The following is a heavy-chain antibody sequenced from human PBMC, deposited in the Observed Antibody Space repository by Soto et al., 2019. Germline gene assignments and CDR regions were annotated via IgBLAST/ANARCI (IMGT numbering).Heavy chain of an antibody. J-gene: IGHJ6*02. V-gene: IGHV1-69*13. CDR2: IIPIFGTA. CDR1: GGTFSSYA. CDR3: ARSRTTGPAGFYYYYGMDV. Sequence: ASVKVSCKASGGTFSSYAISWVRQAPGQGLEWMGGIIPIFGTANYAQKFQGRVTITADESTSTAYMELSSLRSEDTAVYYCARSRTTGPAGFYYYYGMDVWGQGTTVTVSS. D-gene: IGHD1-7*01.